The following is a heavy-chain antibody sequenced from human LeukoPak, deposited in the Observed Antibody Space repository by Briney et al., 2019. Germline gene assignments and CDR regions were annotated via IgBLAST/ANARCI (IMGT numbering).Heavy chain of an antibody. CDR1: NGSFSGYY. CDR2: INSDGSST. Sequence: ETLSLTCGVSNGSFSGYYWTWVRQSPGKGLVWVSRINSDGSSTSYADSVKGRFTISRDNAKNTLYLQMNSLRAEDTAVYYCAREQMATTNFDYWGQGTLVTVSS. V-gene: IGHV3-74*01. D-gene: IGHD5-24*01. CDR3: AREQMATTNFDY. J-gene: IGHJ4*02.